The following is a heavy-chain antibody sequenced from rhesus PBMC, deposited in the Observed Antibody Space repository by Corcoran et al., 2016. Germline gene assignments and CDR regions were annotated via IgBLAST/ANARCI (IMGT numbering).Heavy chain of an antibody. D-gene: IGHD2-15*01. CDR1: GFTFSDYY. V-gene: IGHV3-184*01. J-gene: IGHJ4*01. Sequence: EVQLVESGGGLVQPGGSLRLSCAASGFTFSDYYMYWVRQAPGKGLEWVGFIRSKAYGGTAGYAASVKGRFTISRDDSKSIAYLQMSSLKTEDTAVFYCTKDQYSFDYWCQGVLVTVSS. CDR2: IRSKAYGGTA. CDR3: TKDQYSFDY.